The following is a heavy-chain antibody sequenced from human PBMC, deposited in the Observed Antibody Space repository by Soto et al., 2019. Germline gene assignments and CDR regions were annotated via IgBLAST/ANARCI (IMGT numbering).Heavy chain of an antibody. CDR3: ARAVYSNYADYMDV. V-gene: IGHV1-18*01. CDR2: ISAYNGNT. D-gene: IGHD4-4*01. J-gene: IGHJ6*03. Sequence: ASVKVSCKASGYTFTSYGISWVRQAPGQGLEWMGWISAYNGNTNYAQKLQGRVTMTTDTSTSTAYMELRSLRSDDTAVYYCARAVYSNYADYMDVWGKGTTVTVSS. CDR1: GYTFTSYG.